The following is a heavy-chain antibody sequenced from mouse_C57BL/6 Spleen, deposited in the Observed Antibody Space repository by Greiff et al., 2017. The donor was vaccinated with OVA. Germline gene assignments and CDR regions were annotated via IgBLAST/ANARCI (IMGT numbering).Heavy chain of an antibody. CDR2: IYPGDGDT. J-gene: IGHJ3*01. D-gene: IGHD1-1*01. CDR1: GYAFSSSW. V-gene: IGHV1-82*01. Sequence: VKLQESGPELVKPGASVKISCKASGYAFSSSWMNWVKQRPGKGLEWIGRIYPGDGDTNYNGKFKGKATLTADKSSSTAYMQLSSLTSEDSAVYFCARRGDYYGSGFAYWGQGTLVTVSA. CDR3: ARRGDYYGSGFAY.